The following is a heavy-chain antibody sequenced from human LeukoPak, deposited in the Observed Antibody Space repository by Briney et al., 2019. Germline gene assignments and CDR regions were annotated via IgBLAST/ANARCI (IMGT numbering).Heavy chain of an antibody. CDR1: GFTFSSYA. Sequence: GGSLRLSCAASGFTFSSYAMHWVRQAPGKGLEWVAVISYDGSNKYYADSVKGRFTISRDNSKNTLYLQMNSLRAEDTAVYYCARGSITYSTSCYDGLDYSFDYWGQGTLVTVSS. CDR3: ARGSITYSTSCYDGLDYSFDY. CDR2: ISYDGSNK. V-gene: IGHV3-30-3*01. J-gene: IGHJ4*02. D-gene: IGHD2-2*01.